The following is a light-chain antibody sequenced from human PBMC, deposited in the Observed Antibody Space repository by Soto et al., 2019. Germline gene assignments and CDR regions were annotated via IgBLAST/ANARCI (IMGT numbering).Light chain of an antibody. Sequence: DIQMTQSPSSLSASVGDRVTITCRAGQSINTYLNWYQQKPGKAPKFLIHAASSLQSVVPSRFSGSGSGTDFTLTISSLQPEDSATYYCQQSYRAPLTFGPGTKVVIK. CDR2: AAS. J-gene: IGKJ3*01. CDR1: QSINTY. V-gene: IGKV1-39*01. CDR3: QQSYRAPLT.